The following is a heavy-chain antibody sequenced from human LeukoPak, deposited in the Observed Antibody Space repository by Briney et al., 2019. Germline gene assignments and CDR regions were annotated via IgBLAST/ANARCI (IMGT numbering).Heavy chain of an antibody. CDR2: FDPEDGET. Sequence: RASVKVSCKVSGYTLTELSMHWVRQAPGKGLEWMGGFDPEDGETIYAQKFQGRVTMTEDTSTDTAYMELSSLRSEDTAVYYCASLSRYFLEWYAFDIWGQGTMVTVSS. D-gene: IGHD3-3*01. V-gene: IGHV1-24*01. J-gene: IGHJ3*02. CDR1: GYTLTELS. CDR3: ASLSRYFLEWYAFDI.